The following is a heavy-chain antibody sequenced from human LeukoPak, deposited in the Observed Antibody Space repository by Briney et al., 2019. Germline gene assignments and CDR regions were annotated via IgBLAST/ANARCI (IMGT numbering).Heavy chain of an antibody. J-gene: IGHJ5*02. CDR3: AKAGAYGAFNT. CDR1: GFTFSSYW. V-gene: IGHV3-7*01. Sequence: GGSLRLSCTASGFTFSSYWMDWVRQAPGKGLEWVANIKQDGSEKYYVDSVKGRFTISRDNAKNSLYLQMNSLRDEDTAVYFCAKAGAYGAFNTWGQGTLVTVSS. CDR2: IKQDGSEK. D-gene: IGHD3-10*01.